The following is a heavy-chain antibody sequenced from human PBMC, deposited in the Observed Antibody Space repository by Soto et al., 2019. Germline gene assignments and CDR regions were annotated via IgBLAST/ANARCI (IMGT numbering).Heavy chain of an antibody. CDR2: ISAYNGNT. CDR1: GYTFTSYG. V-gene: IGHV1-18*04. Sequence: QVQLVQSGAEVKKPGASVKVSCKASGYTFTSYGISWVRQAPGQGLEWMGWISAYNGNTKYAQKLQCRVTMTTDTSTSTAYMELRSRRSDDTAVYYCMYYYDISGHTGHWGQGTLVTVSS. J-gene: IGHJ1*01. D-gene: IGHD3-22*01. CDR3: MYYYDISGHTGH.